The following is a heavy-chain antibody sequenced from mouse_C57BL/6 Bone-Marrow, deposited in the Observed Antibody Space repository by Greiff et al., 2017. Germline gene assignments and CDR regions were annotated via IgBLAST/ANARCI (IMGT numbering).Heavy chain of an antibody. J-gene: IGHJ2*01. D-gene: IGHD4-1*01. V-gene: IGHV1-55*01. CDR1: GYTFTSYW. CDR2: IYPTSGRT. CDR3: ARSGPLGRSCDY. Sequence: QVQLQQPGAELVKPGASVKMSCKASGYTFTSYWITWVKQRPGQGLEWIGDIYPTSGRTNYNEKFKSKAILTVDTASTTAYMQLSSLTSEDSAVFYCARSGPLGRSCDYWDQGTTLTVSS.